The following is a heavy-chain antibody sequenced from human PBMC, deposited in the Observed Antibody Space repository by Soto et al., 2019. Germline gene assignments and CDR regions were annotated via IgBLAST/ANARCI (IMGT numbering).Heavy chain of an antibody. Sequence: QVQLVQSGAEVKKPGSSVKVSCKASGGTFSSYAITWVRQAPGQGLEWMGGIIPIFGTANYAQKFQGRVTITADESTSTAYMELSSRRSEDTAVYYCATEGDGSGSYYYGMDVWGQGTTVTVSS. J-gene: IGHJ6*02. V-gene: IGHV1-69*12. CDR3: ATEGDGSGSYYYGMDV. CDR1: GGTFSSYA. D-gene: IGHD3-22*01. CDR2: IIPIFGTA.